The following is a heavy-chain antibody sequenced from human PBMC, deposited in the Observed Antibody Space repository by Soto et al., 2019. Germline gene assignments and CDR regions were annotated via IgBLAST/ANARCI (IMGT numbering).Heavy chain of an antibody. Sequence: GGSLRLSCAASGFTFSSYGMHWVRQAPGKGLEWVAVIWYDGSNKYYADSVKGRFTISRDNSKNTLYLQMNSLRAEDTAVYYCARDLAPLYYYDSSAMGGYWGQGTLVTVSS. CDR1: GFTFSSYG. V-gene: IGHV3-33*01. D-gene: IGHD3-22*01. CDR2: IWYDGSNK. CDR3: ARDLAPLYYYDSSAMGGY. J-gene: IGHJ4*02.